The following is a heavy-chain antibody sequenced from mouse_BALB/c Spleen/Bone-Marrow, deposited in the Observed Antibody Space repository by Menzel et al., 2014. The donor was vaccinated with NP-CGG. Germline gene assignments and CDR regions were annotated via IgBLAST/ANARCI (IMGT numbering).Heavy chain of an antibody. CDR1: GFTFTDYF. V-gene: IGHV7-3*02. J-gene: IGHJ4*01. CDR2: IRNKANGYTT. Sequence: DVMLVESGGGLVQPGGSLGLSCATSGFTFTDYFMTWVRQPPGKALEWLGFIRNKANGYTTEYSASVRGRFTISRDNSQSILYLQMNTLRPEDSATYYCASSYALDSWGPGTSVTVSS. CDR3: ASSYALDS.